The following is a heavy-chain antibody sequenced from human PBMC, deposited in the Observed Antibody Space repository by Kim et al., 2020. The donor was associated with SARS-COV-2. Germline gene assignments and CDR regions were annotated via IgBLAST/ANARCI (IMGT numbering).Heavy chain of an antibody. CDR3: ARESEIPLRYFDPDAFDI. J-gene: IGHJ3*02. CDR2: ISSSSSYI. Sequence: GGSLRLSCAASGFTFSSYSMNWVRQAPGKGLEWVSSISSSSSYIYYADSVKGRFTISRDNAKNSLYLQMNSLRAEDTAVYYCARESEIPLRYFDPDAFDIWGQGTMVTVSS. CDR1: GFTFSSYS. D-gene: IGHD3-9*01. V-gene: IGHV3-21*01.